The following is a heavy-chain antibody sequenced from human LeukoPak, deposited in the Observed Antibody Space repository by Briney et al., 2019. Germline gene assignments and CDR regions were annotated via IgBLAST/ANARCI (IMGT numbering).Heavy chain of an antibody. Sequence: SQTLSLTCAVSGGSISSGGYSWSWIRQPPGKGLEWIGYIYYSGSTYYNPSLKSRVTISVDTSKNQFSLKLSSVTAADTAVYYCARVSGSSGWGDAFDIWGQGTMVTVSS. CDR2: IYYSGST. J-gene: IGHJ3*02. CDR1: GGSISSGGYS. V-gene: IGHV4-30-4*07. CDR3: ARVSGSSGWGDAFDI. D-gene: IGHD6-19*01.